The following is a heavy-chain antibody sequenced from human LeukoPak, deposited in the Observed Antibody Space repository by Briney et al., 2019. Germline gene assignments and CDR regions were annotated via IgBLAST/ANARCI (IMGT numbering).Heavy chain of an antibody. CDR1: GFTFSSSA. Sequence: GGSLRLSCAASGFTFSSSAMHWVRQASGKGLEWVGRIRSKANSYATAYAASVKGRFTISRDDSKNTAYLQMNSLKTEDTAVYYCTTKPGVGPSDSCGQGTLVTVSS. CDR2: IRSKANSYAT. V-gene: IGHV3-73*01. CDR3: TTKPGVGPSDS. D-gene: IGHD1-26*01. J-gene: IGHJ5*01.